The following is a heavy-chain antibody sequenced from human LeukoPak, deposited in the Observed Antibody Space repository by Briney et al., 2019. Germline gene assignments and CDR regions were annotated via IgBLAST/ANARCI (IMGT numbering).Heavy chain of an antibody. J-gene: IGHJ4*02. CDR2: IYYSGST. D-gene: IGHD7-27*01. Sequence: SSYAMNWVRQAPGKGLEWIGSIYYSGSTYYNPSLKSRVTISVDTSKNQFSLKLSSVTAADTAVYYCARHPKRGPGDLLVYSDYWGQGTLVTVSS. CDR3: ARHPKRGPGDLLVYSDY. CDR1: SSYA. V-gene: IGHV4-39*01.